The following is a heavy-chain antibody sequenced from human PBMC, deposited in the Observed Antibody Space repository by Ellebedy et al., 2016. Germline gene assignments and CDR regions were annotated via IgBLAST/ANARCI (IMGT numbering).Heavy chain of an antibody. Sequence: SETLSLXCIVSGGSISSENSSWTWIRQPAGRGLEWIGRIYTSGSTNYNPSLKSRVTMSLDTSKNQFSLKLKSVTAADTATYYCARGLYFDSSGYHYWFDPWGQGTLVTVSA. CDR1: GGSISSENSS. J-gene: IGHJ5*02. D-gene: IGHD3-22*01. CDR2: IYTSGST. V-gene: IGHV4-61*02. CDR3: ARGLYFDSSGYHYWFDP.